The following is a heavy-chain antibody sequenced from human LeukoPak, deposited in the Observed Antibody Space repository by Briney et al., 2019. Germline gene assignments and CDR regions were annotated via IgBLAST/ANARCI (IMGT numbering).Heavy chain of an antibody. V-gene: IGHV3-7*05. J-gene: IGHJ6*02. Sequence: PGGSLRLSCAASGFTFSNYCMSWVRQAPGKGLEWVANIKQDRSEEVYVDSLKGRFTISRDNAKNPLFLQMNTLRAEDTAVYYFARDPYCSTWSYGMDVWGQGTTVTVSS. CDR2: IKQDRSEE. CDR3: ARDPYCSTWSYGMDV. CDR1: GFTFSNYC. D-gene: IGHD6-6*01.